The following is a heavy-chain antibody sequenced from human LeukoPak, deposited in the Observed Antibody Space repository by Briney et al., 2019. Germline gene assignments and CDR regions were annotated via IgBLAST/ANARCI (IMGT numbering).Heavy chain of an antibody. Sequence: SETLSLTCTISGGSTNIDYWSWIRQPAGKGLEWLGRIHSSGSTDYNPSLNSRLTVPLDTSQNHFSLRLRSVTAADTAVYYCARGPGPLQQERLEAFDIWGLGTVVTVSS. V-gene: IGHV4-4*07. CDR2: IHSSGST. CDR3: ARGPGPLQQERLEAFDI. D-gene: IGHD1-1*01. CDR1: GGSTNIDY. J-gene: IGHJ3*02.